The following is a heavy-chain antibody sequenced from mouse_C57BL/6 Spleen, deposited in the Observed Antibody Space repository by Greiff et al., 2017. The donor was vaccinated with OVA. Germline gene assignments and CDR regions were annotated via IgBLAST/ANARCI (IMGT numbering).Heavy chain of an antibody. Sequence: QVQLQQPGAELVKPGASVKMSCKASGYTFTSYWITWVKQRPGQGLEWIGDIYPGSGSTNYNEKFKSKATLTVDTSSSTAYMQLSSLTSEDSAVYYCARGGYGSSYPWYFDYWGQGTTLTVSS. D-gene: IGHD1-1*01. CDR3: ARGGYGSSYPWYFDY. J-gene: IGHJ2*01. CDR1: GYTFTSYW. CDR2: IYPGSGST. V-gene: IGHV1-55*01.